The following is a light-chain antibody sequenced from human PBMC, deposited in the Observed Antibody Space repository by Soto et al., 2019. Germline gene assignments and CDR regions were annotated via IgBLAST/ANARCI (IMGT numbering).Light chain of an antibody. CDR2: AAS. CDR1: QSISNY. Sequence: IQFTQSPFSLSASVGDRVTISCRASQSISNYLNWYEQKPGKAPNLLLYAASILQSGVPSRFSRGGSWTNYILIISSLQPEDFSAYYYQQSYNAPPWTFGQGTKVDIK. CDR3: QQSYNAPPWT. J-gene: IGKJ1*01. V-gene: IGKV1-39*01.